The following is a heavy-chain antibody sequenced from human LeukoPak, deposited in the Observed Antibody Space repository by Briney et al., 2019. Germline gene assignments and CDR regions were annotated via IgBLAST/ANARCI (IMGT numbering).Heavy chain of an antibody. J-gene: IGHJ6*03. CDR2: IKQDGSEK. CDR3: ARVVGEERASWFGEHHWYMDV. Sequence: GGSLRLSCAASGFTFSSYWMSWVRQAPGKGLEWVANIKQDGSEKYYVDSVKGRFTISRDNAKNSLYLPMNSLRAEDTAVYYCARVVGEERASWFGEHHWYMDVWGKGTTVTISS. D-gene: IGHD3-10*01. CDR1: GFTFSSYW. V-gene: IGHV3-7*01.